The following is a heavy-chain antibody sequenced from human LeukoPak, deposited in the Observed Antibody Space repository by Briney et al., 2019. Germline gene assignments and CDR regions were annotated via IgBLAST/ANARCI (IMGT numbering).Heavy chain of an antibody. J-gene: IGHJ6*02. CDR1: GDSVSSNSAA. V-gene: IGHV6-1*01. CDR2: TYYRSKWYN. Sequence: SQTLSLTCAISGDSVSSNSAAWNWIRQSPSRGLEWLGRTYYRSKWYNDYAVSVKSRITINPDTSKNQFSLQLNSVTPEDTAVYYCASTRGDGYLPYYYGMDVWGQGTTVTVSS. D-gene: IGHD5-12*01. CDR3: ASTRGDGYLPYYYGMDV.